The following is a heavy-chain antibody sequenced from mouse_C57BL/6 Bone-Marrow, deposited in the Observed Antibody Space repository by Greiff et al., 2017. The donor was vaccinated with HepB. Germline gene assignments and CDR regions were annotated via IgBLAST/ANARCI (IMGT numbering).Heavy chain of an antibody. V-gene: IGHV1-81*01. CDR2: IYPRSGNT. D-gene: IGHD2-4*01. Sequence: VKLQQSGAELARPGASVKLSCKASGYTFTSYGISWVKQRTGQGLEWIGEIYPRSGNTHYNEKFKGKATLTADKSSSTAYMELRSLTSEDSAVYFCARFDYDEGAWFAYWGQGTLVTVSA. J-gene: IGHJ3*01. CDR3: ARFDYDEGAWFAY. CDR1: GYTFTSYG.